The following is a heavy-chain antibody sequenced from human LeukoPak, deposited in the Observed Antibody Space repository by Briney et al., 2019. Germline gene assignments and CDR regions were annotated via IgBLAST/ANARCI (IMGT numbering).Heavy chain of an antibody. V-gene: IGHV1-2*02. J-gene: IGHJ4*02. D-gene: IGHD2-2*01. CDR1: GYTFTDYY. CDR3: ATGERLVPAAMWFDY. Sequence: ASVKVVCKASGYTFTDYYMHWVRQAPGQGLEWMGWINPKSGGRSYAQRFQGRVTMNRDTSISTAYMELSRLRSDDTAVYYCATGERLVPAAMWFDYWGQVILSIVSS. CDR2: INPKSGGR.